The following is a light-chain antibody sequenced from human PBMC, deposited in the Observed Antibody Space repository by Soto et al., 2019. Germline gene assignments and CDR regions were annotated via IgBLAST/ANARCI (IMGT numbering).Light chain of an antibody. CDR2: WAS. Sequence: DIVMTQSPDSLAVSLGERATINCKSSQSVLYSSNNKNYLAWYQQKPGQPPKLLIYWASTRESGVPDRFSDSGSGTDFTLTISSVQAEDVAVYYCHQHYGSHPFGQGTKLEIK. CDR1: QSVLYSSNNKNY. CDR3: HQHYGSHP. J-gene: IGKJ2*01. V-gene: IGKV4-1*01.